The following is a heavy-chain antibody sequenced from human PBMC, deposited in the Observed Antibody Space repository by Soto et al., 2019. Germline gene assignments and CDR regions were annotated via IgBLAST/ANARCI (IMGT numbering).Heavy chain of an antibody. V-gene: IGHV4-59*08. CDR1: GGSISNYY. CDR2: IHYDGST. Sequence: PSETLSLTCTVSGGSISNYYLNWIRQPPGKGLEWIGNIHYDGSTKYNPSLKSRGTVSVDTSKKQFSLKLSSVTAADTALYYCARTIIRGVSNAFDVWGHGTLVTVSS. D-gene: IGHD3-10*01. J-gene: IGHJ3*01. CDR3: ARTIIRGVSNAFDV.